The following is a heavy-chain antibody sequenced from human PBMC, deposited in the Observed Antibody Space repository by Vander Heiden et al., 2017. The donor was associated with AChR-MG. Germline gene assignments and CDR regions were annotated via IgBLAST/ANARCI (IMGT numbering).Heavy chain of an antibody. CDR3: ARDRREGSSWHNWFDP. D-gene: IGHD6-13*01. CDR2: ISAYNGNT. J-gene: IGHJ5*02. V-gene: IGHV1-18*01. CDR1: GYTFTSYG. Sequence: QVQLVQSGAEVKKPGASVKVSCKASGYTFTSYGISWVRQAPGQGLEWMGWISAYNGNTNYAQKLQGRVTRTTDTSTSTAYMELRSLRSDETAVYYCARDRREGSSWHNWFDPWGQGTLVTVSS.